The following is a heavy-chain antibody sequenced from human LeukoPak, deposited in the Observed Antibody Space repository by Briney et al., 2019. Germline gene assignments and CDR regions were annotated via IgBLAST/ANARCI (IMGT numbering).Heavy chain of an antibody. CDR3: AKDLKRGYDDSLPDY. CDR2: ISGSGGST. D-gene: IGHD4-17*01. CDR1: GYTFTSYG. J-gene: IGHJ4*02. Sequence: ASVKVSCKASGYTFTSYGISWVRQAPGKGLEWVSAISGSGGSTYYADSVKGRFTISRDNSKNTLYLQMNSLRAEDTAVYYCAKDLKRGYDDSLPDYWGQGTLVTVSS. V-gene: IGHV3-23*01.